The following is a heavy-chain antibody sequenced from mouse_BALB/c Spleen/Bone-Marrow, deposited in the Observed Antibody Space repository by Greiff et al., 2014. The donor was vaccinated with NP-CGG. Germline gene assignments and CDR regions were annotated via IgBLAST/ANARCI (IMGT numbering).Heavy chain of an antibody. Sequence: EVQLQQSGPELVKPGASVKISCKASGYTFTDYNMHWVKQSHGKSLEWIVYIYPHNGGNGYNQKFKNKATLTVDSSSSTAYMELRSLTSEDPAVYYCARSRGTTATTYYFDYWGQGTTLTVSS. V-gene: IGHV1S29*02. CDR2: IYPHNGGN. CDR3: ARSRGTTATTYYFDY. CDR1: GYTFTDYN. J-gene: IGHJ2*01. D-gene: IGHD1-2*01.